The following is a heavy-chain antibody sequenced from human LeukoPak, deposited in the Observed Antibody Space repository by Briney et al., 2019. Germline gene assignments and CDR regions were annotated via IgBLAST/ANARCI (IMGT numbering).Heavy chain of an antibody. D-gene: IGHD5-12*01. CDR1: GFYFSSYA. CDR3: AKDPFSSMATTI. V-gene: IGHV3-23*01. CDR2: ISGSGGST. Sequence: GGSLRLSCAASGFYFSSYAMSWVRQAPGKGLEWVSAISGSGGSTYYADSVKGRFTISRDNSKNTLYLQMNSLRAEDAAVYYCAKDPFSSMATTIRGQGTMVTVSS. J-gene: IGHJ3*02.